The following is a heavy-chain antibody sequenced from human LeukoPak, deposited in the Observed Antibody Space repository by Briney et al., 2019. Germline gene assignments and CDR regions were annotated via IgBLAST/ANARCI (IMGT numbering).Heavy chain of an antibody. CDR1: GGSISSSSYY. CDR2: IYYSGST. Sequence: SETLSLTCTVSGGSISSSSYYWGWIRQPPGKGLEWIGSIYYSGSTYYNPSLKSRVTISVDTSKNQFSLKLSSVTAADTAVCYCARGLIKGIAVAGTGWGQGTLVTVSS. J-gene: IGHJ4*02. D-gene: IGHD6-19*01. CDR3: ARGLIKGIAVAGTG. V-gene: IGHV4-39*01.